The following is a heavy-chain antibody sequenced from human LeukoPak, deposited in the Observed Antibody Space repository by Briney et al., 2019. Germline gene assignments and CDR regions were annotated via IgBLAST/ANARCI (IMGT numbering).Heavy chain of an antibody. Sequence: PGGSLRLSCAASGFTVSSNYMSWVRQAPGKGLEWVSVIYSGGSTYYADSVKGRFTISRDNSKNTLYLQMNSLRAEDTAVYYCARMRGYSYGYYYYYYMDVWGKGTTVTISS. CDR2: IYSGGST. V-gene: IGHV3-66*01. CDR3: ARMRGYSYGYYYYYYMDV. J-gene: IGHJ6*03. CDR1: GFTVSSNY. D-gene: IGHD5-18*01.